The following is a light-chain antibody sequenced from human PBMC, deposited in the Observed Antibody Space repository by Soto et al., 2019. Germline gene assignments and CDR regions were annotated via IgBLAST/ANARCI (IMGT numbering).Light chain of an antibody. CDR2: AAS. Sequence: DIQMTQSPSFVSASVGARVTITCRASQGISSWLAWYQHKPGRAPKLLIHAASSLESGLPSRFSGSGSGTDFTLTISSLQPEDFATYYCQQTTSFPLTFGGGTKVEIK. CDR1: QGISSW. CDR3: QQTTSFPLT. V-gene: IGKV1-12*01. J-gene: IGKJ4*01.